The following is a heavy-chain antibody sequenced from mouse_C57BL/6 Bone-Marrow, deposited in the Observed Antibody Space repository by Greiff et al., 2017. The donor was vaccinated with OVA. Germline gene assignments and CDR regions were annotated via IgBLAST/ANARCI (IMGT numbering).Heavy chain of an antibody. Sequence: QVQLKESGPGLVAPSQSLSITCTVSGFSLTSYAISWVRQPPGKGLEWLGVIWTGGGTNYNSALKSRLSISKDNSKSQVFLKMNSRQTDDTARYDCARNPAQATWVYYFDYWGQGTTLTVSS. D-gene: IGHD3-2*02. CDR1: GFSLTSYA. J-gene: IGHJ2*01. CDR2: IWTGGGT. V-gene: IGHV2-9-1*01. CDR3: ARNPAQATWVYYFDY.